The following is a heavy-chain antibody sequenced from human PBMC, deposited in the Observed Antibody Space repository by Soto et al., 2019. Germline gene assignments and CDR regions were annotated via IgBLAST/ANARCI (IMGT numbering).Heavy chain of an antibody. V-gene: IGHV1-46*01. CDR3: ERVAQLVHPFDY. J-gene: IGHJ4*02. CDR2: INPSGGST. D-gene: IGHD6-6*01. Sequence: ASVKVSCKASGYTFTSYYMHWVRQAPGQGLEWMGIINPSGGSTSYAQKFQGRVTMTRDTSTSTVYMELSSLRSEDTAVYYCERVAQLVHPFDYWGQGNLVTVSS. CDR1: GYTFTSYY.